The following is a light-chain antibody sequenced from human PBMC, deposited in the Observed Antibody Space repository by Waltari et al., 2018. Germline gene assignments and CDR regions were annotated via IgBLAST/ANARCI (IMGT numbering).Light chain of an antibody. CDR3: QVWDDTNNSGV. CDR1: NIESKS. Sequence: YVVTQPPSVSVAPGKRARLTCEGENIESKSVNWYQQKPGQAPVLVMFYDRDRPSGIPERFSGSNSGNTATLTINWVEPGDEADYHCQVWDDTNNSGVFGGGTKLTVL. CDR2: YDR. J-gene: IGLJ3*02. V-gene: IGLV3-21*04.